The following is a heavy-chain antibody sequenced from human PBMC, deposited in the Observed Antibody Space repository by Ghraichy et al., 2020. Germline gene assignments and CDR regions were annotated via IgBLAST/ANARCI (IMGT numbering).Heavy chain of an antibody. V-gene: IGHV4-34*01. Sequence: SETLSLTCAVYGGSFSGYYWSWIRQPPGKGLEWIGEINHSGSTNYNPSLKSRVTISVDTSKNQFSLELSSVTAADTAVYYCARVYDILTGYSIYYYYYGMDVWGQGTTVTISS. D-gene: IGHD3-9*01. CDR3: ARVYDILTGYSIYYYYYGMDV. CDR2: INHSGST. J-gene: IGHJ6*02. CDR1: GGSFSGYY.